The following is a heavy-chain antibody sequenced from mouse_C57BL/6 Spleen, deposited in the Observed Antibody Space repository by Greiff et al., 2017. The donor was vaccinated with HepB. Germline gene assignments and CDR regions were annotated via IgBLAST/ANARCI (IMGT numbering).Heavy chain of an antibody. CDR1: GYTFTSYW. CDR3: ARGVTTVVAPGFAY. V-gene: IGHV1-50*01. Sequence: QVQLQQPGAELVKPGASVKLSCKASGYTFTSYWMQWVKQRPGQGLEWIGEIDPSDSYTNYNQKFKGKATLTVDTSSSTAYMQLSSLTSEDSAVYYGARGVTTVVAPGFAYWGQGTLVTVSA. CDR2: IDPSDSYT. J-gene: IGHJ3*01. D-gene: IGHD1-1*01.